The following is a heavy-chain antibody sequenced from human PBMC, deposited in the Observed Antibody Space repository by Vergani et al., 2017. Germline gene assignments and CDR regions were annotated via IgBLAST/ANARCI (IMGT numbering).Heavy chain of an antibody. Sequence: QVQLQESGPGLVKPSETLTLTCDVSDSSIMTNPYWGWFRQSPGEGLEWIGCIHHSGDTHYNSSLKSRVSISIVSSSKFSLSLTSVTAADTAIYYCASQRGSGGFFPSCCFCGMDVWGHGTTVTVSS. CDR2: IHHSGDT. J-gene: IGHJ6*02. V-gene: IGHV4-38-2*01. CDR1: DSSIMTNPY. D-gene: IGHD3-10*01. CDR3: ASQRGSGGFFPSCCFCGMDV.